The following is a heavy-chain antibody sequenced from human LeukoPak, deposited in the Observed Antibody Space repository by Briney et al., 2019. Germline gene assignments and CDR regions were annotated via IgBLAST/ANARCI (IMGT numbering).Heavy chain of an antibody. Sequence: PSETLSLTYTVSGGSVSSGRYYWSWIRQPPGKGLEWIGSIYHSGSTYYNPSLKSRVTISVDTSKNQFSLKLSSVTAADTAVYYCARGGWPFDYWGQGTLVTVSS. J-gene: IGHJ4*02. V-gene: IGHV4-39*07. CDR3: ARGGWPFDY. CDR2: IYHSGST. D-gene: IGHD6-19*01. CDR1: GGSVSSGRYY.